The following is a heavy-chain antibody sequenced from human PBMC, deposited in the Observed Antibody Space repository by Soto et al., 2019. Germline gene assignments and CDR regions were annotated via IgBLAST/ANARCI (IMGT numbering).Heavy chain of an antibody. CDR1: GGSISSYY. V-gene: IGHV4-59*01. Sequence: PSETLSLTCTVSGGSISSYYWSWIRQPPGKGLEWIGYIYYSGSTNYNPSLKSRVTISVDTSKNQFSLKLSSVTAADTAVYYCARGTLDSSGYYYSYYFDYWGQGTLVTVS. CDR2: IYYSGST. CDR3: ARGTLDSSGYYYSYYFDY. J-gene: IGHJ4*02. D-gene: IGHD3-22*01.